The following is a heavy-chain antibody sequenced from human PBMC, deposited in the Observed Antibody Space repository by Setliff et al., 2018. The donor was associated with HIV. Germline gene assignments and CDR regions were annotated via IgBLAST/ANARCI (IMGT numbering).Heavy chain of an antibody. D-gene: IGHD6-6*01. J-gene: IGHJ4*02. V-gene: IGHV4-39*07. CDR3: ARRYDSSFLYSFDS. CDR1: GDSIKSSTYH. CDR2: IAYSGST. Sequence: SETLSLTCNVSGDSIKSSTYHWGWIRQSSGKGLEWIGSIAYSGSTSYSPSLKSRVTISLDTSKNQFSLKLSSVTAADTAVYFCARRYDSSFLYSFDSWGQGTLVTVSS.